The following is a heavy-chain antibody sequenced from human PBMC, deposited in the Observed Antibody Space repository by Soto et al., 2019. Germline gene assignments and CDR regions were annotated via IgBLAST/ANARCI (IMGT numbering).Heavy chain of an antibody. J-gene: IGHJ5*02. V-gene: IGHV4-31*03. Sequence: SETLSLTSTVAGGSISGGVYYWSWIRQHPGKGLEWIGYIFYSGTTYYNPSLKSRVTISVDTSKNQFSLKLSSVTAADTAVYYCARSVDPWGQGTLVTVSS. CDR2: IFYSGTT. CDR1: GGSISGGVYY. CDR3: ARSVDP.